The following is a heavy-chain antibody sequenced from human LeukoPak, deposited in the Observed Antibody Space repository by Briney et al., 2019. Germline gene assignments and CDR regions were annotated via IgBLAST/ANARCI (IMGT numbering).Heavy chain of an antibody. Sequence: GGSLRLSCAASGFTFSTSSMNWVRQAPGKGLEWVSSISSTSDSIYYADSLKGRFTISRDNGKNSLYLQLNSLRAEDTAVYYCTREGVGGFDNWGQGTMVTVSS. V-gene: IGHV3-21*01. CDR1: GFTFSTSS. J-gene: IGHJ3*02. CDR2: ISSTSDSI. D-gene: IGHD3-16*01. CDR3: TREGVGGFDN.